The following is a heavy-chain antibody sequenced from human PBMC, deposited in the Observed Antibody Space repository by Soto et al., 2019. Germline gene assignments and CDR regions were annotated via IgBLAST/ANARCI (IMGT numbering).Heavy chain of an antibody. CDR3: ARDAADILTGYFYFDY. CDR2: INAGNGNT. Sequence: ASVKVSCKASGYTFTSYAMHWVRQAPGQRLEWMGWINAGNGNTKYSQKFQGRVTITRDTSASTAYMEPSSLRSEDTAVYYCARDAADILTGYFYFDYWGQGTLVTVSS. D-gene: IGHD3-9*01. CDR1: GYTFTSYA. V-gene: IGHV1-3*01. J-gene: IGHJ4*02.